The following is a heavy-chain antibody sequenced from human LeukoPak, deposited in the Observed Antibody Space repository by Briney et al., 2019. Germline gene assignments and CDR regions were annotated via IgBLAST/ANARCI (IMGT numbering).Heavy chain of an antibody. V-gene: IGHV1-8*01. Sequence: ASVKVSCKASGYTFTSYDINWVRQATGQGLEWMGWMNPKSGNPGYAQKFQGRVTMTRNTSISTAYMELSSLRSEDTAVYYCARGAKYSSSWYSFGSYYYYYGMDVWGQGTTVTVSS. J-gene: IGHJ6*02. CDR1: GYTFTSYD. CDR3: ARGAKYSSSWYSFGSYYYYYGMDV. D-gene: IGHD6-13*01. CDR2: MNPKSGNP.